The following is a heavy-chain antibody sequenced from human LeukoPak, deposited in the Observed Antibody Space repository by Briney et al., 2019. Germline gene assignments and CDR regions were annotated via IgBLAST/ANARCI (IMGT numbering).Heavy chain of an antibody. CDR3: ARNYGDYLPFDY. CDR2: IHSSGTTT. J-gene: IGHJ4*02. D-gene: IGHD4-17*01. V-gene: IGHV3-48*04. CDR1: GFTLRTFS. Sequence: PGGPLRLSCAASGFTLRTFSMNGVRQAQGGGLEGLSYIHSSGTTTYYADSVKGRFTISRDNAKNSLYLQMNSLRAEDTAVYYCARNYGDYLPFDYWGQGTLVTVSS.